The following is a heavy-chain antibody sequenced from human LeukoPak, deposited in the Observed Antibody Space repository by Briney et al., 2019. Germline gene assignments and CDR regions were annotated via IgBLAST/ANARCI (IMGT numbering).Heavy chain of an antibody. CDR1: GFIFDDYY. V-gene: IGHV3-11*04. CDR3: ARFYDFRHFDV. J-gene: IGHJ2*01. Sequence: GGSLRLSCVVSGFIFDDYYMSWIRQAPGKGLEWISYISGSDNTVFYADSVQGRFTISRDNTKNSLYLQMDSLRTEDTAVYYCARFYDFRHFDVWGRGTLVAVSS. CDR2: ISGSDNTV. D-gene: IGHD3-3*01.